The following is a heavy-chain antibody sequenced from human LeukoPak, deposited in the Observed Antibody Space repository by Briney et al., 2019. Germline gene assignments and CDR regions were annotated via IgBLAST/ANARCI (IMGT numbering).Heavy chain of an antibody. CDR1: GNTPTELS. CDR3: ATFAIFGVFTYAFDV. CDR2: FDPEDVEI. V-gene: IGHV1-24*01. J-gene: IGHJ3*01. Sequence: ASVKVSCKLSGNTPTELSMHWVRQVPGKGLEWMGGFDPEDVEIIYAQKFKGRVTMTEDTSTDTAYMELSSLKSEDTAVYYCATFAIFGVFTYAFDVWGQGIMVTVSS. D-gene: IGHD3-3*01.